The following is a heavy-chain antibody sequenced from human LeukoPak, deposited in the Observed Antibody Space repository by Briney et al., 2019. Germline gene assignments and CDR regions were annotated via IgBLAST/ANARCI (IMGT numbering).Heavy chain of an antibody. V-gene: IGHV3-21*01. D-gene: IGHD5-24*01. CDR3: ARGEEKATITALDS. J-gene: IGHJ4*02. CDR2: ISSSSSYI. Sequence: GGSLRLPCAASGFTFSNYDMHWVRQAPGKGLEWVSAISSSSSYIYYADSIKGRFTISRDNAENSLYLQMNSLRAVDTAVYFCARGEEKATITALDSWGQGTLVTVSS. CDR1: GFTFSNYD.